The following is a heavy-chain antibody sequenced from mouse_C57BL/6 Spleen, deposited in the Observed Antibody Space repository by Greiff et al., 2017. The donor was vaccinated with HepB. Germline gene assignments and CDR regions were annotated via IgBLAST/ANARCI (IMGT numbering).Heavy chain of an antibody. Sequence: VQLQQSGAELVRPGASVKLSCTASGFNIKDDYMHWVKQRPEQGLEWIGWIDPENGDTEYASKFQGKATITADTSSNTAYLHLSSLTSEDTAVYYCTQIYYYGSSYDAMDYWGQGTSVTVSS. CDR1: GFNIKDDY. V-gene: IGHV14-4*01. D-gene: IGHD1-1*01. CDR2: IDPENGDT. CDR3: TQIYYYGSSYDAMDY. J-gene: IGHJ4*01.